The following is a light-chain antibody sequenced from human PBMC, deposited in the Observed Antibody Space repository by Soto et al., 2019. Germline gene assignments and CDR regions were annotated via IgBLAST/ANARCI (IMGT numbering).Light chain of an antibody. Sequence: EIVLTQSPGTLSLSPGERATLSCRASQSVSSSYLAWYQQRPGQAPRLLIYGASNRATGIPDRFSGSGSGKDFTLTISRLEPEDFAVYYCQQYGSSPSWTFGQGTKVEIK. CDR3: QQYGSSPSWT. CDR1: QSVSSSY. CDR2: GAS. V-gene: IGKV3-20*01. J-gene: IGKJ1*01.